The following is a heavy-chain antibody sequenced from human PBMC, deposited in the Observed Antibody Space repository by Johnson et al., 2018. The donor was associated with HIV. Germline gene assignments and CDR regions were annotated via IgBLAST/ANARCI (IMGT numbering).Heavy chain of an antibody. D-gene: IGHD1-1*01. CDR3: AREELEPDVFDI. CDR1: TFTFRNYW. CDR2: IQEDGSQI. J-gene: IGHJ3*02. V-gene: IGHV3-7*01. Sequence: VQLVESGGGLVQPGGSLRLSCVASTFTFRNYWMSWVRQAPGKGLEWVGNIQEDGSQIHYMDSVKGRFTISRDNAENSLYLQMTSLRGEDTAVYYCAREELEPDVFDIWGQGTMVTVSS.